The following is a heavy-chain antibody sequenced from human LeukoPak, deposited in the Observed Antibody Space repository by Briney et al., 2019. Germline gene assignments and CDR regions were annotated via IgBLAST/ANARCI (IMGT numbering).Heavy chain of an antibody. D-gene: IGHD3-22*01. CDR3: ARNYYNSGGYYSGADY. Sequence: ASVKVSCKASGYTFTSYGISWVRQASGQGLEWMGWMNANSGNTGYAQKFQGRVTMTRNTSISTAYMELSSLRSDDTAVYYCARNYYNSGGYYSGADYWGQGTLVTVSS. J-gene: IGHJ4*02. V-gene: IGHV1-8*02. CDR2: MNANSGNT. CDR1: GYTFTSYG.